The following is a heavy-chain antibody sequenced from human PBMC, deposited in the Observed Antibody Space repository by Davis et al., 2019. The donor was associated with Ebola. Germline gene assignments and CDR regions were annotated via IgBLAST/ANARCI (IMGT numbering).Heavy chain of an antibody. D-gene: IGHD6-13*01. CDR1: GGSFSSCA. V-gene: IGHV1-69*04. J-gene: IGHJ6*02. CDR2: IIPILGIA. CDR3: ARDGGYSSSWYEGYYYYGMDV. Sequence: SVKVSCKFSGGSFSSCAINWVRQAPGQGLEWMGRIIPILGIANYAQKFQGRVTITADKSTSTAYMELSSLRSDDTAVYYCARDGGYSSSWYEGYYYYGMDVWGQGTTVTVSS.